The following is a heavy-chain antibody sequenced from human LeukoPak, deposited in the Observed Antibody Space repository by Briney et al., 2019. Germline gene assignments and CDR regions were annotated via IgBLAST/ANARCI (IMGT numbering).Heavy chain of an antibody. CDR2: IKKDGSDK. J-gene: IGHJ5*02. CDR3: LQYDSGNA. CDR1: GFTFSDYW. V-gene: IGHV3-7*01. D-gene: IGHD3-10*01. Sequence: GGSLRLSCAASGFTFSDYWMAWVRQAPGKGLEWVANIKKDGSDKYYLESVKGRFTVSRDNAKNSLFLQMSSLRVEDTAVYYCLQYDSGNAWGQGTLVTVSS.